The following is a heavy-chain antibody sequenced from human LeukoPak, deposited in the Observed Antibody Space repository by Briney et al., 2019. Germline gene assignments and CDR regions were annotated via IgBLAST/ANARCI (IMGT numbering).Heavy chain of an antibody. CDR3: ARSGDDAFDI. V-gene: IGHV1-69*01. D-gene: IGHD3-10*01. CDR2: IIPIFGTA. Sequence: SVKVSCKASGGTFSSYAISWVRQAPGQGLEWMGGIIPIFGTANYAQKFQGRVTITADESTSTVYMELSSLRSEDTAVYYCARSGDDAFDIWGQGTMVTVSS. CDR1: GGTFSSYA. J-gene: IGHJ3*02.